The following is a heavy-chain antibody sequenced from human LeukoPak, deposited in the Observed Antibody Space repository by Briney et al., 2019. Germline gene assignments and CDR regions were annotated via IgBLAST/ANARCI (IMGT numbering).Heavy chain of an antibody. CDR3: ARSDSGYDPRDAHFDY. D-gene: IGHD5-12*01. V-gene: IGHV1-2*02. CDR1: GYTFTGYY. Sequence: ASVKVSCKASGYTFTGYYMHWVRQAPGQGLEWMGWINPNSGGTNYAQKFQGRVTMTRDTSISTAYMELSRLRSDDTAVYYCARSDSGYDPRDAHFDYWGQGTLVTVSS. J-gene: IGHJ4*02. CDR2: INPNSGGT.